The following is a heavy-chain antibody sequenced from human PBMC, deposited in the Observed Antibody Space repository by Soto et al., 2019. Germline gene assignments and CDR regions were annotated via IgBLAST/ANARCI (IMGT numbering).Heavy chain of an antibody. D-gene: IGHD3-22*01. CDR1: GFTSSNYG. CDR3: ARGVLHYYDMSGYSKRFDY. CDR2: VWYDGFNK. V-gene: IGHV3-33*01. Sequence: GGSLRLSCVMSGFTSSNYGMHWVRQAPGKGLEWVAFVWYDGFNKFYADSVKGRFTISRDDSKKTLSLQLNSLRVEDTAVYYCARGVLHYYDMSGYSKRFDYWGRGTLVTVSS. J-gene: IGHJ4*02.